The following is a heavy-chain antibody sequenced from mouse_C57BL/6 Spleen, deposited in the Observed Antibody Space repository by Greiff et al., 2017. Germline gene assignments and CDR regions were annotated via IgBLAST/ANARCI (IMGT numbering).Heavy chain of an antibody. Sequence: EVQGVESGGGLVKPGGSLKLSCAASGFTFSDYGMHWVRQAPEKGLEWVAYISSGSSTIYYADTVKGRFTISRYNAKNTLFLQMTSLRSEDTAMYYCARSLYYYAMDYWGQGTSVTVSS. J-gene: IGHJ4*01. V-gene: IGHV5-17*01. CDR1: GFTFSDYG. CDR3: ARSLYYYAMDY. CDR2: ISSGSSTI.